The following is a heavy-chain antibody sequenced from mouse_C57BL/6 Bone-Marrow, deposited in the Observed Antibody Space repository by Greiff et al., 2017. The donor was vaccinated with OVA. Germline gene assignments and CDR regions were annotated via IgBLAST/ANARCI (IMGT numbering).Heavy chain of an antibody. CDR3: TRSAYYGSSYEGLDY. Sequence: VQLQQSGTVLARPGASVKMSCKTSGYTFTSYWMHWVKQRPGQGLEWIGAIYPGNSDTSYNQKFKGKAKLTAVTSASTAYMELSSLTNEDSAVYYCTRSAYYGSSYEGLDYWGQGTTLTVSS. V-gene: IGHV1-5*01. D-gene: IGHD1-1*01. CDR2: IYPGNSDT. J-gene: IGHJ2*01. CDR1: GYTFTSYW.